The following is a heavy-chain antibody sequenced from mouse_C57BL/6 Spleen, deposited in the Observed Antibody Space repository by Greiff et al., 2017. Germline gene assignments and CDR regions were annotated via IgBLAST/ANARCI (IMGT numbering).Heavy chain of an antibody. Sequence: VQLQQSGPELVKPGASVKISCKASGYSFTGYYMNWVKQSPEKSLEWIGEINPSTGGTTYNQKFKAKATLTVDKSSSTAYMQLKSLTSEDSAVYYCARRGYYSNYEGYFDVWGTGTTVTVSS. CDR3: ARRGYYSNYEGYFDV. D-gene: IGHD2-5*01. V-gene: IGHV1-42*01. J-gene: IGHJ1*03. CDR2: INPSTGGT. CDR1: GYSFTGYY.